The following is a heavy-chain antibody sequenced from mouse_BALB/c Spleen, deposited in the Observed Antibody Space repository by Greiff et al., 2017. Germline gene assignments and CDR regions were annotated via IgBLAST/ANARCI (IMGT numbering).Heavy chain of an antibody. Sequence: QVQLQQSAAELARPGASVKMSCKASGYTFTSYTMHWVKQRPGQGLEWIGYINPSSGYTEYNQKFKDKTTLTADKSSSTAYMQLSSLTSEDSAVYYCARSRQLGLRDAMDYWGQGTSVTVSS. J-gene: IGHJ4*01. CDR2: INPSSGYT. CDR1: GYTFTSYT. D-gene: IGHD3-2*01. V-gene: IGHV1-4*02. CDR3: ARSRQLGLRDAMDY.